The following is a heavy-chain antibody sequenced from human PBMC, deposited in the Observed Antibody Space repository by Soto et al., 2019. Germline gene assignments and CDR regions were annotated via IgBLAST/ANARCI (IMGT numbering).Heavy chain of an antibody. CDR1: GGAIRNSIYY. D-gene: IGHD6-19*01. CDR3: ARHRIAVAGPLDY. V-gene: IGHV4-39*01. Sequence: SETLSLTCTVSGGAIRNSIYYWGWIRQPPGKGLEWIGTIYYDGSVAYSPSLKSRVTLSVDTSRNHFSVKINSVTAADTAVYFCARHRIAVAGPLDYWGQGTRGTVSS. CDR2: IYYDGSV. J-gene: IGHJ4*02.